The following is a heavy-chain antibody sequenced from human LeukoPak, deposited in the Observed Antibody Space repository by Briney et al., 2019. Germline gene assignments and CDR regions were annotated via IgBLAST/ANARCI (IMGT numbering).Heavy chain of an antibody. Sequence: GGSLGLSCAASGFSCSSYWMSWVRQAPGKGLEWVANIKQDGSVKYYMDSVTGRFTISRDNAKNLLYLQMDSLRAEDTAVYYCARIGYSSSSTDYWGQGTLVTVSS. V-gene: IGHV3-7*01. D-gene: IGHD6-6*01. CDR2: IKQDGSVK. CDR3: ARIGYSSSSTDY. J-gene: IGHJ4*02. CDR1: GFSCSSYW.